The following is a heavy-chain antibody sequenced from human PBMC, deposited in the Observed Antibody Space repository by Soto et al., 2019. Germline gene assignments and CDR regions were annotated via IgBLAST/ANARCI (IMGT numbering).Heavy chain of an antibody. V-gene: IGHV4-39*01. CDR3: SRIAVSGPRTGFDY. Sequence: QLQLQESGPGLVKPSETLSLTCSVSGGSISNSSYLWGWVRQPPGKGLQWIGSVSHIGSTNYNPSLKNRLTISVGTSKTQSSLRLDSVTAADTAVYYCSRIAVSGPRTGFDYWGQGILVTVSS. CDR1: GGSISNSSYL. CDR2: VSHIGST. J-gene: IGHJ4*02. D-gene: IGHD6-19*01.